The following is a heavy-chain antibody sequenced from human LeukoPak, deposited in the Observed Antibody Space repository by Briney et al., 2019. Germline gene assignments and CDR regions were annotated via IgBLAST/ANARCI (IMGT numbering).Heavy chain of an antibody. CDR3: ARGVPYYCGSGSYFGY. CDR2: IYYSGST. J-gene: IGHJ4*02. D-gene: IGHD3-10*01. Sequence: SETLSLTCTASGGSISSYYWSWIRQPPGKGLEWIGYIYYSGSTNYNPSLKSRVTISVDTPKNQFSLKLSSVTAADTAVYYCARGVPYYCGSGSYFGYWGQGTLVTVSS. V-gene: IGHV4-59*08. CDR1: GGSISSYY.